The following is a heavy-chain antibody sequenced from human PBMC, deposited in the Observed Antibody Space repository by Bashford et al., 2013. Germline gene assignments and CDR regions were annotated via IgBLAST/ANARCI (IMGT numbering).Heavy chain of an antibody. D-gene: IGHD2-2*02. CDR2: IKSKTDGGTT. Sequence: GSLRLSCAASGFTFSDAWMNWVRQGPGKALEWVGRIKSKTDGGTTDYAAPVKGRFTISRDDSRNTLFLQMNSLKTDDTGVYYCTTTVDVVIVPAPITGDNWFDPWGQGTLVTVSS. CDR1: GFTFSDAW. V-gene: IGHV3-15*01. CDR3: TTTVDVVIVPAPITGDNWFDP. J-gene: IGHJ5*02.